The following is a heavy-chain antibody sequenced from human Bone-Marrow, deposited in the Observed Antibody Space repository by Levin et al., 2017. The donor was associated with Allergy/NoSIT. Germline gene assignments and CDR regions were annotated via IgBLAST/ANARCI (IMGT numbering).Heavy chain of an antibody. CDR3: ARQLSSGYDFFGSYFDS. V-gene: IGHV4-39*01. CDR2: IYYSGKT. D-gene: IGHD5-12*01. Sequence: SETLSLTCKVSGDSISSTNYYWGWIRQPPGKGLEWIGSIYYSGKTYYNPSLKGRVSVSVDTSKNQFSLKLTSVTAAATAVYYCARQLSSGYDFFGSYFDSWGQGRLVTVSS. CDR1: GDSISSTNYY. J-gene: IGHJ4*02.